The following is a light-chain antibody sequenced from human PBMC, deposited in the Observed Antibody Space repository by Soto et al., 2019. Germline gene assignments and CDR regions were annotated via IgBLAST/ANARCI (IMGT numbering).Light chain of an antibody. J-gene: IGKJ1*01. CDR3: LQHYNYPRT. V-gene: IGKV1-6*01. Sequence: AIPMTQSPSSLSASVGDRVTITCRASQAIRNELAWYQQRPAKAPKLLIYASFISRSDVPSRFRRSGSGPDFTLTISGLQPEDFATYSCLQHYNYPRTFGQGTRVE. CDR2: ASF. CDR1: QAIRNE.